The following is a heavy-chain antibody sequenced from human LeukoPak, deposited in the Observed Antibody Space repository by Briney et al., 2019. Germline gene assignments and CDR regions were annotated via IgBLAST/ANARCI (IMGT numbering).Heavy chain of an antibody. D-gene: IGHD3-3*01. CDR2: INHSGST. CDR3: ARWSGNNWFDP. J-gene: IGHJ5*02. Sequence: KPSETLSLTCAVYGGSFSGYYWSWIRQPPGKGLEWIGEINHSGSTNYNPSLKSRVTISVDTFKNQFSLKLSSVTAADTAVYYCARWSGNNWFDPWGQGTLVIVSS. V-gene: IGHV4-34*01. CDR1: GGSFSGYY.